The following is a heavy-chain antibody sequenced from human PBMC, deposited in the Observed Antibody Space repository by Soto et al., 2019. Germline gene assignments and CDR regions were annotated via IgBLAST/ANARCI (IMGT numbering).Heavy chain of an antibody. CDR2: FDPEDGET. Sequence: ASVKVSCKVSGYTLTELSMHWVRQAPGKGLEWMGGFDPEDGETIYAQKFQGRVTMTEDTSTDTAYMELSSLRSEDTAVYYCATDLGYCSGGSCYDYWGQGTLVTVSS. J-gene: IGHJ4*02. D-gene: IGHD2-15*01. CDR3: ATDLGYCSGGSCYDY. V-gene: IGHV1-24*01. CDR1: GYTLTELS.